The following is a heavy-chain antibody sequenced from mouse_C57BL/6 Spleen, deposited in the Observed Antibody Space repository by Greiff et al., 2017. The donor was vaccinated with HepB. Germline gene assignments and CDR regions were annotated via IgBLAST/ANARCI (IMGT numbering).Heavy chain of an antibody. Sequence: EVKLQQSGPELVKPGASVKISCKASGYTFTDYYMNWVKQSHGKSLEWIGDINPNNCGTSYNQKFKGKATLTVDKSSSTAYMELRSLTSEDSAVYYCASGGFLDYWGQGTTLTVSS. CDR3: ASGGFLDY. V-gene: IGHV1-26*01. CDR2: INPNNCGT. CDR1: GYTFTDYY. J-gene: IGHJ2*01.